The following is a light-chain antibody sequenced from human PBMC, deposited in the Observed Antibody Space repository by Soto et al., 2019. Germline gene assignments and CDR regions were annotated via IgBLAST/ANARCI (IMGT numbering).Light chain of an antibody. Sequence: CRASQSISGRLAWYQQRPGKAPKFLIYDVSSLVSGVPSRFSGRGSGPEITYTFSSLQPDDLATDSCQHYNNCLESFCHGTKVYIK. CDR3: QHYNNCLES. V-gene: IGKV1-5*01. CDR1: QSISGR. J-gene: IGKJ1*01. CDR2: DVS.